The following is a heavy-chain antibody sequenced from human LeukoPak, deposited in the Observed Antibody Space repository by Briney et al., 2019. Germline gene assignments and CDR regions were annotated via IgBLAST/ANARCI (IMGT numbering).Heavy chain of an antibody. CDR1: GFTFSSYA. J-gene: IGHJ4*02. Sequence: GGSLRLSCAASGFTFSSYAMSWLRQAPGKGLEWVSAISGSGGSTHCADSVKGRFTIPRDNSKNTLYLQMNSRRAEDTAVYYCAKGGRGGRLRLGELSLYEGDYFDYWGQGTLVTVSS. CDR2: ISGSGGST. D-gene: IGHD3-16*02. V-gene: IGHV3-23*01. CDR3: AKGGRGGRLRLGELSLYEGDYFDY.